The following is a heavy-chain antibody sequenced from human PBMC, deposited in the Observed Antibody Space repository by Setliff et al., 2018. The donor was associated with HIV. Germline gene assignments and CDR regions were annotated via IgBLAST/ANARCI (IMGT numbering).Heavy chain of an antibody. J-gene: IGHJ4*02. CDR2: IKSKTDGGTT. D-gene: IGHD2-21*01. V-gene: IGHV3-15*01. CDR3: TTGTRLVD. Sequence: SWVRQAPGKGLEWVGRIKSKTDGGTTDYAAPVKGRFTISRDDSKNTLYLQMNSLKIEDTAVYYCTTGTRLVDWGQGALVTVSS.